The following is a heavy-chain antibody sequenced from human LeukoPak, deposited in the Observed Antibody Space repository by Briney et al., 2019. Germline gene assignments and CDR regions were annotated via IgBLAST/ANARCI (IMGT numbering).Heavy chain of an antibody. Sequence: ASVKVSCKASGYTFTGYYMHWVRQAPGQGLEWMGWINPNSGGTNYAQKFQGRVTMTRDTSISTAYMELSRLRSDDTAVYYCARVRDYEYYFNYWGQGTLVTVSS. J-gene: IGHJ4*02. CDR2: INPNSGGT. CDR1: GYTFTGYY. V-gene: IGHV1-2*02. D-gene: IGHD4-17*01. CDR3: ARVRDYEYYFNY.